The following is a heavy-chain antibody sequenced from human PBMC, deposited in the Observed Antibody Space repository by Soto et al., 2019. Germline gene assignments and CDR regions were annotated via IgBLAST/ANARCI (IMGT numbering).Heavy chain of an antibody. CDR3: ARDGGVHGMDV. J-gene: IGHJ6*02. D-gene: IGHD3-16*01. CDR1: GYTFTSYG. CDR2: ISAYNGNT. Sequence: ASVKVSCQASGYTFTSYGISWVRQAPGQGLEWMGWISAYNGNTNYAQKLQGRVTITRDTSASTAYMELSSLRSEDTAVYYCARDGGVHGMDVWGQGTTVTVSS. V-gene: IGHV1-18*01.